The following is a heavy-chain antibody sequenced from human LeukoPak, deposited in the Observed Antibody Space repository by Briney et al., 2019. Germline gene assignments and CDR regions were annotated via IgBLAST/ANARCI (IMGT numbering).Heavy chain of an antibody. CDR1: GYTFTRYY. D-gene: IGHD3-9*01. J-gene: IGHJ4*02. Sequence: ASVKVSCKTSGYTFTRYYMHWVPQAPGQGLEWRGWINPNSGGTNYAQKFQGRVTMTRDTSISTAYMELSRLRSDDTAVYYCARAYYDILTGYPPLGYWGQGTLVTVSS. CDR3: ARAYYDILTGYPPLGY. CDR2: INPNSGGT. V-gene: IGHV1-2*02.